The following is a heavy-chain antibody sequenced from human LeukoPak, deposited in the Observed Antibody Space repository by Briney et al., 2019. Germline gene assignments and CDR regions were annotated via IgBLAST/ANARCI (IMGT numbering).Heavy chain of an antibody. CDR2: IYYSGRD. J-gene: IGHJ1*01. CDR1: GAFISSSSYY. Sequence: SETLSLTCTVSGAFISSSSYYWGWILQAPGKGLEWFGEIYYSGRDYNNPSLKSRVTLSIDTSKNQFSLDLTSVTAADTAVYYCARRRYYDSTGYLDWGQGTLVAVSS. V-gene: IGHV4-39*01. CDR3: ARRRYYDSTGYLD. D-gene: IGHD3-22*01.